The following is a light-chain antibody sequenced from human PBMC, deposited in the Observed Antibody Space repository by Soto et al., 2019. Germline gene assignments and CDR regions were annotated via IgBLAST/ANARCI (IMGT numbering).Light chain of an antibody. CDR3: QQYMSSVT. CDR2: GAS. Sequence: EIVLTQSPGSRSLSPGQRATLSCRASQSVDSTFFAWYQKKPGQAPRLLIYGASKRDTGVPDRFSGSGSGTDFTLTISRLEPEDLAVYYCQQYMSSVTFGQGTKVEI. J-gene: IGKJ1*01. CDR1: QSVDSTF. V-gene: IGKV3-20*01.